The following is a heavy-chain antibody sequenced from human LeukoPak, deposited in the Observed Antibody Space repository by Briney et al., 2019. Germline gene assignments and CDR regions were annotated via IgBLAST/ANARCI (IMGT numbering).Heavy chain of an antibody. Sequence: PGGTLRLSCAASGFTFSNYWMNWVRKAPGKGLERVGNIKQDESEQYYVDSVKGRLTISRDNAKHSLPVPVHWQRAEDTAVYYCAGGQGWLVDYWGQGALVTVSS. D-gene: IGHD6-19*01. CDR1: GFTFSNYW. CDR3: AGGQGWLVDY. CDR2: IKQDESEQ. J-gene: IGHJ4*02. V-gene: IGHV3-7*05.